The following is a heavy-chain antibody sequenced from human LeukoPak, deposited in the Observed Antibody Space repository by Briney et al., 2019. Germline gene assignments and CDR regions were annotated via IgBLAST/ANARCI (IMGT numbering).Heavy chain of an antibody. Sequence: SETLSLTCAVSGYSISSGYYWGWIRQPPGKGLEWIGSIYHSGSTYYNPPVTSRVTISVDTSKNQFSLKLSSVTAADTAVYYCARAHCSSTSCSYFDLWGRGTLVTVSS. CDR2: IYHSGST. CDR3: ARAHCSSTSCSYFDL. J-gene: IGHJ2*01. V-gene: IGHV4-38-2*01. D-gene: IGHD2-2*01. CDR1: GYSISSGYY.